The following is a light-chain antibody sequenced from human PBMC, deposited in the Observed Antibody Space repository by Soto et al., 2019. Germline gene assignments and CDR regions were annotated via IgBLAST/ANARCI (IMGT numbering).Light chain of an antibody. CDR3: QQLNSYPLFT. CDR2: AAS. Sequence: IQSTQSPSSLSASVGDRVTITCRASQGISSYLAWYQQKPGKAPKLVIYAASTLQSGVPSRFSGSGSGTDFTLTISSLQPEDFATYYCQQLNSYPLFTFGPGTKVDIK. CDR1: QGISSY. V-gene: IGKV1-9*01. J-gene: IGKJ3*01.